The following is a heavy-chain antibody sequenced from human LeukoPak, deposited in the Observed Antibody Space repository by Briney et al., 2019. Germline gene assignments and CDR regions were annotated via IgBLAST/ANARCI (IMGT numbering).Heavy chain of an antibody. J-gene: IGHJ3*02. V-gene: IGHV5-51*01. D-gene: IGHD6-13*01. Sequence: SGASLQISCKGSGYSFTSYWIGWVRQLPGKGLEWMGIIYPGDSDTRYSPSFQGQVTISADKSISTAYLQWSSLKASDTAMYYCARPKPQEGIAAGHDAFDIWGQGTMVTVSS. CDR3: ARPKPQEGIAAGHDAFDI. CDR2: IYPGDSDT. CDR1: GYSFTSYW.